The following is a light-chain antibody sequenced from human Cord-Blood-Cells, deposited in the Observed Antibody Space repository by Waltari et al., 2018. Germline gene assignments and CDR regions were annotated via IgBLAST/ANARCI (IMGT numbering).Light chain of an antibody. CDR2: GAS. V-gene: IGKV3-20*01. Sequence: DIVLTQSPGTLSLSPGESATLSCRASQSVSSSYLAWYQQKPGQAPRLLIYGASSRATGIPDRFSGSGSGTDFTLTISRLEPEDFAVYYCQQYGSSFGQGTKLEIK. CDR1: QSVSSSY. CDR3: QQYGSS. J-gene: IGKJ2*01.